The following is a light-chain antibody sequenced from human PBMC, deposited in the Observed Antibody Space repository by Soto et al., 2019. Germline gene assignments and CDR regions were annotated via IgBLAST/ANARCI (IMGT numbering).Light chain of an antibody. V-gene: IGLV2-14*01. J-gene: IGLJ1*01. CDR1: SSDVGGYNY. Sequence: QSVLTQPASVSGSPGQSITISCTGTSSDVGGYNYVSWYQQHPGKAPKLMIYDVSNRPSGVSNRFSGSKSGNTASLTISGLQAEDEADYYRXSYTISSPPAYVFGTGTKVPV. CDR3: XSYTISSPPAYV. CDR2: DVS.